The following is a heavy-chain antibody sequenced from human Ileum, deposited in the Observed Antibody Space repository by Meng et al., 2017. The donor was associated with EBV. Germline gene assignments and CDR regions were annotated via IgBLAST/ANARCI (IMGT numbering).Heavy chain of an antibody. CDR2: MSYTGST. Sequence: QVQLQDAGPGLVKPLETLSLTCSGSNGSVSSYGYYWTWIRQPPGKGLEWIGYMSYTGSTNYKSTLKSRVTISVDKSKNQFSLKLSSVTAADTAVYYCARERGGGDRGIQWGQGTLVTVSS. CDR1: NGSVSSYGYY. D-gene: IGHD2-21*02. CDR3: ARERGGGDRGIQ. J-gene: IGHJ4*02. V-gene: IGHV4-61*08.